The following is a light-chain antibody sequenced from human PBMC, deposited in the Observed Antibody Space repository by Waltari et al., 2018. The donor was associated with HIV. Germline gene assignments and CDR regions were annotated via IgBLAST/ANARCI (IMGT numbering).Light chain of an antibody. CDR3: CSYADTYFVL. J-gene: IGLJ2*01. Sequence: QSALTQPRSVSGSPGQSVTISCTGTSSDVGAYNYVSWCQHHPNKGPKLLIYDVNKRPSGVPDRFSGSKSGNTASLTISGLQAEDEADYYCCSYADTYFVLFGGRTKLTVL. CDR1: SSDVGAYNY. V-gene: IGLV2-11*01. CDR2: DVN.